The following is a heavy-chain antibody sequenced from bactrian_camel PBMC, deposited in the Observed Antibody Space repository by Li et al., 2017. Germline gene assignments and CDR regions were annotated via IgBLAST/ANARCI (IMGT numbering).Heavy chain of an antibody. CDR1: GYTLPMN. CDR2: IAGDGRT. Sequence: HVQLVESGGGSVQAGGSLRLSCVASGYTLPMNMGWFRRLPGQEREGVAAIAGDGRTDYADSVKGRFTISQDSRDNTLYLQMNYLKPEDTAIYYCAARDDGSCSLNPGWTYRGQGTQVTVS. V-gene: IGHV3S53*01. D-gene: IGHD3*01. CDR3: AARDDGSCSLNPGWTY. J-gene: IGHJ4*01.